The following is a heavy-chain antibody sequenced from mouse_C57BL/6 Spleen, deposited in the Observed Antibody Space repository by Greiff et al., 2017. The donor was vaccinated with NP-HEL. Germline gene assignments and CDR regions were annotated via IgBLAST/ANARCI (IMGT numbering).Heavy chain of an antibody. D-gene: IGHD1-1*01. CDR2: INPNNGGT. J-gene: IGHJ2*01. V-gene: IGHV1-22*01. Sequence: EVQLQQSGPELVKPGASVKMSCKASGYTFTDYNMHWVKQSPGKSLEWIGYINPNNGGTSYNQKFKGKATLTVNKSSSTAYMELRSLTSEDSAVYYCARSKRDYYGSSPFDYWGQGTTLTVSA. CDR3: ARSKRDYYGSSPFDY. CDR1: GYTFTDYN.